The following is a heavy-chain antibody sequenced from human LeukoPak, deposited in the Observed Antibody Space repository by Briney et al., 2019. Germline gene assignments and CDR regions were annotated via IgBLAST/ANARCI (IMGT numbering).Heavy chain of an antibody. CDR1: GGSFSGYY. CDR3: ARVPSRAYCGGDCLDY. CDR2: INHTAST. V-gene: IGHV4-34*01. J-gene: IGHJ4*02. Sequence: SETLSLTCAVYGGSFSGYYWSWVRQPPGKGLEWIGEINHTASTNYNPSLKSRVPISVDTSKNQFSLKLSSVTAADTAVYYCARVPSRAYCGGDCLDYWGQGTLVTVSS. D-gene: IGHD2-21*01.